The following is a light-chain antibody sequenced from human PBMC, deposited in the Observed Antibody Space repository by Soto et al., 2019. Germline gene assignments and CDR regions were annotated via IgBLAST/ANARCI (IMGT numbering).Light chain of an antibody. J-gene: IGKJ1*01. Sequence: EIVLTQSPGTLSLSPGETATLSCRASQSVSSTYLAWYQQIPGRAPRLLIYGASSRATGIPDRFSGSGSGTDFTLTIGRLEPEDFAVYYCQQYVSSRTFGQGTKVDI. V-gene: IGKV3-20*01. CDR1: QSVSSTY. CDR3: QQYVSSRT. CDR2: GAS.